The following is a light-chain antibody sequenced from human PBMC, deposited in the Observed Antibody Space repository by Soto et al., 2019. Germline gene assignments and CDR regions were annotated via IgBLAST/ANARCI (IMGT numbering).Light chain of an antibody. J-gene: IGKJ2*01. CDR1: QSISSY. CDR2: AAS. CDR3: QQSYSTLYT. Sequence: DIQMTQSPSSLSASVGDRVTITCRASQSISSYLNWYKQKPGKAPKLLIYAASSLQSGVPSRFSGSGSGTDFTLTISSLQPEDFATYYCQQSYSTLYTFGQGTNLEIK. V-gene: IGKV1-39*01.